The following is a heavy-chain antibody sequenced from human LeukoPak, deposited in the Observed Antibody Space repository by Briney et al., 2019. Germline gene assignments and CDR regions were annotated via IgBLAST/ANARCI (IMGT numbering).Heavy chain of an antibody. CDR3: ASSRGSGGPFDF. Sequence: PGGSLRLSCAASGLTFSSYWMSWVRQAPGKGLEWVAKIKVDGSERYYMDSVRGRFTISRDYSKNSLDLQMNSLRAEDTAVYYCASSRGSGGPFDFWGQGTLVTVSS. CDR1: GLTFSSYW. J-gene: IGHJ4*02. CDR2: IKVDGSER. D-gene: IGHD3-10*01. V-gene: IGHV3-7*01.